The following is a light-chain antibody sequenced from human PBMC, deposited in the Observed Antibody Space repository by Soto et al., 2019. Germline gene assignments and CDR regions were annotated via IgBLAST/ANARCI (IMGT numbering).Light chain of an antibody. CDR1: ESVTSSY. V-gene: IGKV3-20*01. Sequence: EIVLTQSPGTLSLSPGERATLSCRASESVTSSYLAWYQHKPGQAPRLLIYGASSRATGIPDRFIGSGSGTDFTLTISRLEPEDFAVDYCQRYGRSPLTFGQGTKVEI. CDR2: GAS. J-gene: IGKJ1*01. CDR3: QRYGRSPLT.